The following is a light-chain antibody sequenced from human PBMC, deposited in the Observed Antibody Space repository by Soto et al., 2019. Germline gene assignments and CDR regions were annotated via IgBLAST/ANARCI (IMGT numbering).Light chain of an antibody. CDR1: QSISSW. J-gene: IGKJ2*03. CDR3: QQYNSYSRVYS. Sequence: DIQMTQSPSTLSASVGDRVTITCRASQSISSWLAWYQQKPGKAPKLLIYDASSLESGVPSRFSGSRSGTEINLTISSLQPDDVATYYCQQYNSYSRVYSFGQAPKREIK. V-gene: IGKV1-5*01. CDR2: DAS.